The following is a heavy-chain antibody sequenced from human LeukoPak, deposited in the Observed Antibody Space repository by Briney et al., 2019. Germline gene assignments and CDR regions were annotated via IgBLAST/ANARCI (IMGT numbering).Heavy chain of an antibody. Sequence: ASVKVSCKASGGTFSSYAISWVRQAPGQGLEWMGGIIPIFGTANYAQKFQGRVTITADESTSTAYMELSSLRSEDTAVYYCASRLLSIAAAGTGADYWGQGTLVTVSS. V-gene: IGHV1-69*13. CDR2: IIPIFGTA. J-gene: IGHJ4*02. D-gene: IGHD6-13*01. CDR3: ASRLLSIAAAGTGADY. CDR1: GGTFSSYA.